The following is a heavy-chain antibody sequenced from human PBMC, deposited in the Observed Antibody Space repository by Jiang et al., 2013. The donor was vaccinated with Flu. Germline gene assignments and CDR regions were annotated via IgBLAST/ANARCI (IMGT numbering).Heavy chain of an antibody. CDR3: VARYYDFWSGYYPGAFDI. CDR2: IIPIFGTA. D-gene: IGHD3-3*01. J-gene: IGHJ3*02. CDR1: GGTFSSYA. Sequence: AEVKKPGSSVKVSCKASGGTFSSYAISWVRQAPGQGLEWMGGIIPIFGTANYAQKFQGRVTITADESTSTAYMELSSLRSEDTAVYYCVARYYDFWSGYYPGAFDIWGQGTMVTVSS. V-gene: IGHV1-69*01.